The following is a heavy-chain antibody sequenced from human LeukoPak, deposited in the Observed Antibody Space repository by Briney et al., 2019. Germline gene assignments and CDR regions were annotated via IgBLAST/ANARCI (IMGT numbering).Heavy chain of an antibody. V-gene: IGHV4-34*01. CDR3: ARGVGSSWYNWFDP. Sequence: SETLSLTCAVYGGSFSGYNWSWIRQPPGKGLEWIGEINHSGSTNYNPSLKSRVTISVDTSKNQFSLKLSSVTAADTAVYYCARGVGSSWYNWFDPWGQGTLVTVSS. CDR1: GGSFSGYN. CDR2: INHSGST. J-gene: IGHJ5*02. D-gene: IGHD6-13*01.